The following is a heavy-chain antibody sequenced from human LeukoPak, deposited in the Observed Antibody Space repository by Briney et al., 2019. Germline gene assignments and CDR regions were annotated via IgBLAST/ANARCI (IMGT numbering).Heavy chain of an antibody. Sequence: SETLSLTCAVSGGSLSSNSYYWGWIRQPPGKGLEYIGSIYYSGSTYYNPSLKSRVTMAVDTSKNQFSLKLSSVTAADTAVYYCAMAGLLWPGGRFAPWGQGTLVTVSS. CDR2: IYYSGST. V-gene: IGHV4-39*07. D-gene: IGHD3-10*01. J-gene: IGHJ5*02. CDR3: AMAGLLWPGGRFAP. CDR1: GGSLSSNSYY.